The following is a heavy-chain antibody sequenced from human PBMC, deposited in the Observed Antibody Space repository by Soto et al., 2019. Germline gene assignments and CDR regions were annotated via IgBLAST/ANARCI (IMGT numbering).Heavy chain of an antibody. CDR3: TTVCEY. J-gene: IGHJ4*02. Sequence: EVQLVQSGGGSVQPGGSLRLSCAASGFTFTNYWMHWVRQVPGKGLVWVARIDGIGTGTSYSDSVRGRFTISRDNAENMLYLQMNSLRAEDTAVYYCTTVCEYWGRGNLVNVSS. D-gene: IGHD1-20*01. CDR1: GFTFTNYW. V-gene: IGHV3-74*01. CDR2: IDGIGTGT.